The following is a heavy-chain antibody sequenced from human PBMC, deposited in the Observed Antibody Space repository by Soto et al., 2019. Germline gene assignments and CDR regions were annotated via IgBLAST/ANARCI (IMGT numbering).Heavy chain of an antibody. CDR1: GYTFTSYA. CDR3: ARVRTIAVAGALSGNGGAFDI. V-gene: IGHV1-3*01. D-gene: IGHD6-19*01. J-gene: IGHJ3*02. Sequence: QVQLVQSGAEVKKPGASLKVSCKASGYTFTSYAMHWVRQAPAQRLEWMGWINAGNGNTKYSQKFQGRVTITRDTSASTAYMELSRLSSEDTAVYYCARVRTIAVAGALSGNGGAFDIWGQGTMVTVSS. CDR2: INAGNGNT.